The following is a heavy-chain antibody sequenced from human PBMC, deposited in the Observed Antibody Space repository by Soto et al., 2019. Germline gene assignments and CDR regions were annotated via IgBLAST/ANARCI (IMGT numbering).Heavy chain of an antibody. D-gene: IGHD3-9*01. V-gene: IGHV3-7*01. CDR1: GFTLGLYW. Sequence: PGGSLRLSCAASGFTLGLYWMGWVRQAPGKGLEWVANLKRDGSEKYFLESVKGRFTMSRDNAKNSFYLHMNNPRAEHTAVYFGARMGLRGKLTGLRDQGTSVTVSS. CDR2: LKRDGSEK. CDR3: ARMGLRGKLTGL. J-gene: IGHJ4*02.